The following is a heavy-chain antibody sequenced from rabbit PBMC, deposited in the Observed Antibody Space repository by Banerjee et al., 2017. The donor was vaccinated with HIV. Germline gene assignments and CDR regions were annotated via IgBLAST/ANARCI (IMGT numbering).Heavy chain of an antibody. CDR3: VRAGVYAGSSSYTGFDFNL. Sequence: QQQLEESGGGLVRPGGTLTFPCKASGIDFSSYNRMCWVRQVPGRGLELIACIYTTSGSTWYASWVNGRFTISRSTSLNTVDLQMTSLTAADTATYFCVRAGVYAGSSSYTGFDFNLWGQGTLVTVS. D-gene: IGHD8-1*01. CDR2: IYTTSGST. V-gene: IGHV1S43*01. J-gene: IGHJ4*01. CDR1: GIDFSSYNR.